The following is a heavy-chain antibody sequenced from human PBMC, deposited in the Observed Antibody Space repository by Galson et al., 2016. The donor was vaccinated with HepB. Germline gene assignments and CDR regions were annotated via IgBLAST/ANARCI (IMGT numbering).Heavy chain of an antibody. Sequence: PALVKPTQTLTLTCTFTGFSLTTRGTCVSWIRQPPGKALEWLALIDWDGDQYYTTSLKTRLTISKDTSKNQVLLTMTNMDPVDTATYYCARFDFGGNFLDYWGQGTLVTVSS. J-gene: IGHJ4*02. CDR3: ARFDFGGNFLDY. D-gene: IGHD4-23*01. CDR1: GFSLTTRGTC. V-gene: IGHV2-70*01. CDR2: IDWDGDQ.